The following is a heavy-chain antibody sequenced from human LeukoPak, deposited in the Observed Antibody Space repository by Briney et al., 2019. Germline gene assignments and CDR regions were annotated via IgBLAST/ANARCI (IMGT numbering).Heavy chain of an antibody. J-gene: IGHJ4*02. CDR2: ISGSGGST. V-gene: IGHV3-23*01. CDR1: GFTFSSYA. CDR3: AKDLGYFDWLLSYAGY. D-gene: IGHD3-9*01. Sequence: GGSLRLSCAASGFTFSSYAMSWVRQAPGKGLEWVSAISGSGGSTYYADSVKGRFTISRDNSKNTLYLQMNSLRAEDTAVYYCAKDLGYFDWLLSYAGYWGQGTLVTVS.